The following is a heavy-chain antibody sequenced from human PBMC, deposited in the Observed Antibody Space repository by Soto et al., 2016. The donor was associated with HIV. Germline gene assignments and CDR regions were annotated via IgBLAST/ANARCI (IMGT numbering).Heavy chain of an antibody. CDR2: IIPMLGIE. V-gene: IGHV1-69*10. CDR3: AREGKVATGAFDI. D-gene: IGHD1-26*01. CDR1: GGTFSSDG. J-gene: IGHJ3*02. Sequence: QVQLVQSGAEVKKPGSSVKVSCKASGGTFSSDGISWVRQAAGQGLEWMGGIIPMLGIEKFAQKFQGRVTITADKSTRTAYVELSSLRSEDTAVYYCAREGKVATGAFDIWGQGTMVTVSS.